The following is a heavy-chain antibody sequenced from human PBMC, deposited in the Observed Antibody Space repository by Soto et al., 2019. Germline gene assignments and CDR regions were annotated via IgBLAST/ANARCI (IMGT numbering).Heavy chain of an antibody. V-gene: IGHV4-31*03. CDR1: GGSISSGGYY. CDR2: IYYSGST. CDR3: ARGQPHYYYYGMDV. Sequence: LSLTCTVSGGSISSGGYYWSWIRQHPGKGLEWIGYIYYSGSTYYNPSLKSRVTISVDTSKNQFSLKLSSVTAADTAVYYCARGQPHYYYYGMDVWGQGTTVTVSS. J-gene: IGHJ6*02.